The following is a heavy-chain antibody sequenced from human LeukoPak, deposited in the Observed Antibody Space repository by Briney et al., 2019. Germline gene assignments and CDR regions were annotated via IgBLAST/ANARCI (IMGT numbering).Heavy chain of an antibody. CDR1: GFTFSNFW. CDR3: ARDLAAASWGSYGMDV. J-gene: IGHJ6*02. D-gene: IGHD3-16*01. Sequence: GESLRLSCTASGFTFSNFWMGWVRQAPGKGLEWVAVMSYDGSNKYYADSVKGRFTISRDNSKNTLYLQMNSLRAEDTAVYYCARDLAAASWGSYGMDVWGQGTTVTVSS. CDR2: MSYDGSNK. V-gene: IGHV3-30*03.